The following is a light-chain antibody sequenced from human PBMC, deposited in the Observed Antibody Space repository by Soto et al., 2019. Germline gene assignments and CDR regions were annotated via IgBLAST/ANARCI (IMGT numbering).Light chain of an antibody. V-gene: IGKV3-15*01. CDR1: QSVTSN. Sequence: EIVMTQSPATLSVSPGERATLSCRASQSVTSNLAWYQQKPGQAPRLLIYAASMRATGIPARFSGSGSGTEFPLTISSLQSEDFAVYYCHQYNNWPPYTFGQGTKLEIK. J-gene: IGKJ2*01. CDR2: AAS. CDR3: HQYNNWPPYT.